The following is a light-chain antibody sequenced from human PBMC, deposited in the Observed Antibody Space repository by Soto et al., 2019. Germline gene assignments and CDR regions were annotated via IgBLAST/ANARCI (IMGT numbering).Light chain of an antibody. CDR1: SSDVGYYNY. J-gene: IGLJ3*02. Sequence: QSVLTQPRSVSGSPGQSVTISCTGTSSDVGYYNYVSWYQQHPGKAPKLMIYDVSKRPSGVPDRFSGSKSGNTASLTISGLQAEDEADYHCCSYAGTHWVFGGATKVTVL. CDR2: DVS. V-gene: IGLV2-11*01. CDR3: CSYAGTHWV.